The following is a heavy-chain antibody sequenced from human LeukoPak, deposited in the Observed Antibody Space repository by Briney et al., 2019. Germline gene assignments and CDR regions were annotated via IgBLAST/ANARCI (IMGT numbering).Heavy chain of an antibody. D-gene: IGHD2-15*01. Sequence: SETLSLTCTVSGASISSSDYYWGWIRQPPGKGLEWIGSIYYSGSTYYNPSLKSRVTISVDTSKNQFSLKLSSVTAADTAVYYCARHGYCSGGSCYSWGYYYMDVWGKGTTVTISS. CDR2: IYYSGST. V-gene: IGHV4-39*07. J-gene: IGHJ6*03. CDR1: GASISSSDYY. CDR3: ARHGYCSGGSCYSWGYYYMDV.